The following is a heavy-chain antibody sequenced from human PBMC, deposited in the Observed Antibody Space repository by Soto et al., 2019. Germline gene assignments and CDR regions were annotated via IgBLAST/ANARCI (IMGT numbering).Heavy chain of an antibody. CDR1: GGSISSYY. J-gene: IGHJ6*02. Sequence: SETLSLTCTVSGGSISSYYWSWIRQPPGKGLEWIGYIYYSGGTNYNPSLKSRVTISVDTSKNQFSLKLSSVTASDTAVYYCARGKSSSWYPYYYYGMDVWGQGTTVTVSS. V-gene: IGHV4-59*01. CDR2: IYYSGGT. CDR3: ARGKSSSWYPYYYYGMDV. D-gene: IGHD6-13*01.